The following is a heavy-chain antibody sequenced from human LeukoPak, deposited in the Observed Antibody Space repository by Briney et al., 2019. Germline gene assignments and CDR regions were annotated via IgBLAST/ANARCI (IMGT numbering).Heavy chain of an antibody. J-gene: IGHJ6*02. CDR3: AKDSTASGSYYGMDI. CDR1: GFTFNDYA. V-gene: IGHV3-23*01. CDR2: ISGSGGST. D-gene: IGHD3-3*01. Sequence: GGSLRLSCAASGFTFNDYAMSWGRQAPGKGLEWVSSISGSGGSTYYTDSVKGRFTISRDNSKNTLFLQMNSLRAEDTAVYSCAKDSTASGSYYGMDIWGQGTTVTVSS.